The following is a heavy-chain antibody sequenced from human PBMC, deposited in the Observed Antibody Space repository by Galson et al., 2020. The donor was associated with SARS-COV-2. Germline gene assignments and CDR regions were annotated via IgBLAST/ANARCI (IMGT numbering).Heavy chain of an antibody. Sequence: SETLSLTCAVSGGSLSSGGYTWTWIRQPPGKGMEWIGYIYHSGATSYNPSLKSRLTLSVDRSKNHLSLELRSVTAADTAVYYCARRYTYGLSPYWYFDLWGRGTLVTVSS. V-gene: IGHV4-30-2*01. J-gene: IGHJ2*01. D-gene: IGHD5-18*01. CDR2: IYHSGAT. CDR3: ARRYTYGLSPYWYFDL. CDR1: GGSLSSGGYT.